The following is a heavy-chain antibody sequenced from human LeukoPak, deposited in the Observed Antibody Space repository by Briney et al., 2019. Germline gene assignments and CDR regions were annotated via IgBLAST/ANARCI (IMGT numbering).Heavy chain of an antibody. Sequence: PGGSLRLSCVASGFRFSDYGMHWVRQASGKGLEWVAFIPYDASDKYYADSVKGRFTISRDNSNNTLTLHMNSLRTEDTSIYFCAKGAWAADGPMGNNFASWGQGSLVTVSS. V-gene: IGHV3-30*02. D-gene: IGHD6-13*01. CDR3: AKGAWAADGPMGNNFAS. CDR2: IPYDASDK. CDR1: GFRFSDYG. J-gene: IGHJ4*02.